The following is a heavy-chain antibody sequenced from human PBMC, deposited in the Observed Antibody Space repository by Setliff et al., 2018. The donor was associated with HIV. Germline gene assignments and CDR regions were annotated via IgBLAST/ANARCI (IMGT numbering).Heavy chain of an antibody. D-gene: IGHD6-19*01. CDR3: AKDKGSSGWSA. CDR2: ISDSGGGT. CDR1: GFAFSTYA. V-gene: IGHV3-23*01. Sequence: GGSLRLSCAASGFAFSTYAMSWVRQAPGKGLEWVSAISDSGGGTYSADSVKGRFTVSRDNSKYTLYLQMTSLRVEDTAVYYCAKDKGSSGWSAWGQGTLVTVSS. J-gene: IGHJ5*02.